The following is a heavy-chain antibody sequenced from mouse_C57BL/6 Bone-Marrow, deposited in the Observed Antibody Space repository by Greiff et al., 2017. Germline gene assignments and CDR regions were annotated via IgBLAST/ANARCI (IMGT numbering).Heavy chain of an antibody. Sequence: VQLQQPGAELVKPGASVKMSCKASGYTFTSYWITWVKQRPGQGLEWIGDIYPGSGSTNYNEKFKGKATLTVDTSSSTAYMQLSSLTSEDAAVYYCARGSYPWFAYWGQGTLVTVSA. D-gene: IGHD1-1*01. CDR2: IYPGSGST. V-gene: IGHV1-55*01. CDR3: ARGSYPWFAY. CDR1: GYTFTSYW. J-gene: IGHJ3*01.